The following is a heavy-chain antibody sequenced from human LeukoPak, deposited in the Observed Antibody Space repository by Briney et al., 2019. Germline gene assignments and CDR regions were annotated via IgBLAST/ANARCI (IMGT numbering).Heavy chain of an antibody. J-gene: IGHJ6*03. Sequence: GRSLRLPCAASGFTFSSYGMYWVRQAPGKGLEWVAVIWYDGSNKYYADSVKGRFTISRDNSKNTLYLQMNSLRAEDTAVYYCAKDARGYDFWSGYLTPLAYYYYYMDVWGKGTTVTVSS. D-gene: IGHD3-3*01. CDR3: AKDARGYDFWSGYLTPLAYYYYYMDV. CDR1: GFTFSSYG. V-gene: IGHV3-33*06. CDR2: IWYDGSNK.